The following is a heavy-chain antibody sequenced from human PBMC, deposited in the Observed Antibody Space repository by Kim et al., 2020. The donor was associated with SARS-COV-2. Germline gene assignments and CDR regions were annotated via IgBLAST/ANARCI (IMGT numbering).Heavy chain of an antibody. CDR1: GGTFSSYA. J-gene: IGHJ4*02. V-gene: IGHV1-69*13. CDR2: IIPIFGTA. CDR3: ATGAYYYDSSGYPSQTYFDY. D-gene: IGHD3-22*01. Sequence: SVKVSCKASGGTFSSYAISWVRQAPGQGLEWMGGIIPIFGTANYAQKFQGRVTITADESTSTAYMELSSLRSEDTAVYYCATGAYYYDSSGYPSQTYFDYWGQGTLVTVSS.